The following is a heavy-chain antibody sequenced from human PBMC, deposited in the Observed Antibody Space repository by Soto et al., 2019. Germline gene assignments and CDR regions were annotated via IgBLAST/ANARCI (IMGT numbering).Heavy chain of an antibody. CDR2: ISYDGSNK. CDR3: AKDQYSSSSSFDY. Sequence: PGGSLRLSCAASGFTFSSYGMHWVRQAPGKGLEWVAVISYDGSNKYYADSVKGRFTISRDNSKNTLYLQMNSLRAEDTAVYYCAKDQYSSSSSFDYWGQGTLVTSPQ. CDR1: GFTFSSYG. D-gene: IGHD6-6*01. V-gene: IGHV3-30*18. J-gene: IGHJ4*02.